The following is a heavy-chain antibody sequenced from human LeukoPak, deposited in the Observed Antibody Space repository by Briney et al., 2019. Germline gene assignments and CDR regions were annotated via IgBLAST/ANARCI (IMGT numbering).Heavy chain of an antibody. CDR2: ISSSSTI. CDR1: GFTFSSYS. J-gene: IGHJ6*02. V-gene: IGHV3-48*01. D-gene: IGHD2-15*01. Sequence: GGSLRLSCAAPGFTFSSYSMNWVRQAPGKGLEWVSYISSSSTIYYADSVKGRFTISRDNAKNSLYLQMNSLRAEDTAVYYCARDQVAVPRLIVVVVAATPDYYYGMDVWGQGTTVTVSS. CDR3: ARDQVAVPRLIVVVVAATPDYYYGMDV.